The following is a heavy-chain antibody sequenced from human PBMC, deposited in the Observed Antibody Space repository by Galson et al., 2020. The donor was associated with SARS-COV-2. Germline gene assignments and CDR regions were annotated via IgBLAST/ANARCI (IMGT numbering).Heavy chain of an antibody. CDR3: ARGRSGSLDH. V-gene: IGHV3-74*01. CDR2: ITSDGSIT. J-gene: IGHJ5*02. D-gene: IGHD3-10*01. CDR1: GFTFNNYW. Sequence: GGSLRLSCAASGFTFNNYWMHWVRQAPGKGLVWVSHITSDGSITPYAGSVKGRFTISRDNAKNTLYLQMNSLRAEDTAVYYCARGRSGSLDHWGQGTLVTVAA.